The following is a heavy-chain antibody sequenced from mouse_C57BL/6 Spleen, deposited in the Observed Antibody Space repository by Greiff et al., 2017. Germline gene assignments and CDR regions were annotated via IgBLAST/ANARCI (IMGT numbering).Heavy chain of an antibody. V-gene: IGHV1-26*01. J-gene: IGHJ4*01. Sequence: EVKLQQSGPELVKPGASVKISCKASGYTFTDYYMNWVKQSHGKSLEWIGDINPNNGGTSYNQKFKGKATLTVDKSSSTAYMELRSLTSEDSAVYYCARGEYAMDYWGQGTSVTVSS. CDR1: GYTFTDYY. CDR3: ARGEYAMDY. CDR2: INPNNGGT.